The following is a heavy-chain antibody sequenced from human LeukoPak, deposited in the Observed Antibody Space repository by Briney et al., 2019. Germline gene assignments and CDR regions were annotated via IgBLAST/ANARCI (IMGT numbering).Heavy chain of an antibody. CDR3: AKDGGSGWYEYYYYYMDV. J-gene: IGHJ6*03. D-gene: IGHD6-19*01. Sequence: PGGSLRLSCAASGFTFSSYWMSWVRQAPGKGLEWVANIKQDGSEKYYVDSVKGRFTISRDNAKNSLYLQMNSLRAEDTAVYYCAKDGGSGWYEYYYYYMDVWGKGTTVTISS. V-gene: IGHV3-7*01. CDR1: GFTFSSYW. CDR2: IKQDGSEK.